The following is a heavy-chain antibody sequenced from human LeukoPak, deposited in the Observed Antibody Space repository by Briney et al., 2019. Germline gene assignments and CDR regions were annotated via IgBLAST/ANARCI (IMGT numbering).Heavy chain of an antibody. CDR3: ARGDALGDNALDI. CDR1: GFTFSSYG. V-gene: IGHV3-33*08. CDR2: ILNDGSQE. D-gene: IGHD3-16*01. J-gene: IGHJ3*02. Sequence: GGSLRLSCAASGFTFSSYGMHWVRQAPGKGLEWVAVILNDGSQEKYADSVKGRFTISRDNSKNTLFLQMNSLRAEDTAVYYCARGDALGDNALDIWGQGTMVTVSS.